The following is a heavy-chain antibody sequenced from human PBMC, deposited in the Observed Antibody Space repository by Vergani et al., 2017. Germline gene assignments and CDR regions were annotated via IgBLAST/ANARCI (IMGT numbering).Heavy chain of an antibody. CDR3: ARYSGSYRSFRY. J-gene: IGHJ4*02. V-gene: IGHV1-46*01. CDR1: GYTFTAYY. CDR2: ISPDGFST. Sequence: QVQLVQSGAEVGKPGASVKISCKASGYTFTAYYIHWVRQAPEQGLEWVGVISPDGFSTFYAQKFQGRVTITRDTSTSTVYVEVTSLRSDDTAVYYCARYSGSYRSFRYWGQGTLVTVSS. D-gene: IGHD1-26*01.